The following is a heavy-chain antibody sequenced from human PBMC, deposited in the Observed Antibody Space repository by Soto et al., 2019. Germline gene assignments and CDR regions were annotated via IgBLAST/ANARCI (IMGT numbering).Heavy chain of an antibody. D-gene: IGHD6-19*01. J-gene: IGHJ4*02. Sequence: GGSLRLSCAASGFTXSSYSMNWVRQAPGKGLEWVSSISSSSSYIYYADSVKGRFTISRDNAKNSLSLQMNGLRVEDTAMYYCGRSISGWARFDFWGQGILVTVSS. CDR2: ISSSSSYI. V-gene: IGHV3-21*01. CDR3: GRSISGWARFDF. CDR1: GFTXSSYS.